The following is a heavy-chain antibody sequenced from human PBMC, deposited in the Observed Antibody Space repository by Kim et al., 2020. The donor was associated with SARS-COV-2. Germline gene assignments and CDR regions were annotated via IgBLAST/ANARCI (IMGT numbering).Heavy chain of an antibody. Sequence: ASVKVSCKASGYTFNTYGIMWVRQAPGQGLEWMAWISPYNGDNKSLQSLQGRVTTSTDTATSTAYMELRSLRSDDTAVYYCVRDPPSGSPLIYWYADLWGRGTLVTVSS. CDR3: VRDPPSGSPLIYWYADL. D-gene: IGHD2-21*01. CDR2: ISPYNGDN. V-gene: IGHV1-18*01. J-gene: IGHJ2*01. CDR1: GYTFNTYG.